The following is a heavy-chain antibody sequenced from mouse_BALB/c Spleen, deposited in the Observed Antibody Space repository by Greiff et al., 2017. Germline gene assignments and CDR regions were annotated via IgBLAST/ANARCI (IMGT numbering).Heavy chain of an antibody. CDR1: GYTFTDYA. CDR2: ISTYYGDA. V-gene: IGHV1S137*01. CDR3: ATGTTFDY. J-gene: IGHJ2*01. Sequence: QVQLKESGAELVRPGVSVKISCKGSGYTFTDYAMHWVKQSHAKSLEWIGVISTYYGDASYNQKFKGKATMTVDKSSSTAYMELARLTSEDSAIYYCATGTTFDYWGQGTTLTVSS. D-gene: IGHD4-1*01.